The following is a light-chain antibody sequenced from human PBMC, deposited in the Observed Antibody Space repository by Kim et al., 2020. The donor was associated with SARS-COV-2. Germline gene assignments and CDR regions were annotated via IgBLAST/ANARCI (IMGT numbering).Light chain of an antibody. CDR2: KKS. J-gene: IGKJ1*01. CDR1: ESNSNL. CDR3: QQYDIYPWT. V-gene: IGKV1-5*03. Sequence: ASVGERATITCRDRESNSNLLAWYQQRPGKAPQLLVYKKSNLETGVPSTFSGSGTGTEFTLTISSLQPDDSATSYCQQYDIYPWTFGQGTRVEIK.